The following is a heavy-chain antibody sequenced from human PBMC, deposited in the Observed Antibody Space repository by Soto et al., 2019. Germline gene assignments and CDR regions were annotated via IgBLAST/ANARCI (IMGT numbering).Heavy chain of an antibody. J-gene: IGHJ5*02. Sequence: QVQLVQSGAEVKKPGASVKVSCKVSGYTLTELSMHWVRQAPGKGLEWMGGFDPEDGETIYAQKFQGRVTMTEDTSTDTAYMGLSSLRSEDTAVYYCATSTNGFLEWSLLGWFDPWGQGTLVTVSS. CDR2: FDPEDGET. CDR1: GYTLTELS. D-gene: IGHD3-3*01. V-gene: IGHV1-24*01. CDR3: ATSTNGFLEWSLLGWFDP.